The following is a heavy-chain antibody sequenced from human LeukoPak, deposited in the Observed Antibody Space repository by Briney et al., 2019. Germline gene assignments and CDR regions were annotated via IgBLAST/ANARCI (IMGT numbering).Heavy chain of an antibody. J-gene: IGHJ4*02. CDR3: ARDYDSSGYAFDY. D-gene: IGHD3-22*01. Sequence: PSETLSLTCTVSGVSISSYYWSWIRQPPGRGLEWIGFIYNSGSTNYNPSLKSRVTISVDTSKNQFSLKLSSVTAADTAVYYCARDYDSSGYAFDYWGQGTLVTVSS. CDR2: IYNSGST. CDR1: GVSISSYY. V-gene: IGHV4-59*01.